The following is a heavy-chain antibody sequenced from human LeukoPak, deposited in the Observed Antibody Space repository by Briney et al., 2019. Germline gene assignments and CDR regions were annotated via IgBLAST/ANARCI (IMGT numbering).Heavy chain of an antibody. CDR3: ARGGEGVVVAARPPYYYYGMDV. Sequence: GESLKISCKGSGYSFTSYWIGWVRQMPGKGLEWMGIIYPGDSDTRYSPSFQGQVTISADKSISTAYLQWSSLKASDTTMYYCARGGEGVVVAARPPYYYYGMDVWGQGTTVTVSS. D-gene: IGHD2-15*01. J-gene: IGHJ6*02. CDR2: IYPGDSDT. V-gene: IGHV5-51*01. CDR1: GYSFTSYW.